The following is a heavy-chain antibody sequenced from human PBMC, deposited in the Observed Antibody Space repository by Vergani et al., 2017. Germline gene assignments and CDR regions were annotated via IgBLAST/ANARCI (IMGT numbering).Heavy chain of an antibody. CDR2: ISYDGSNK. J-gene: IGHJ4*02. CDR3: AKDLCTNGVCYTFDY. Sequence: QVQLVESGGGVVQPGRSLRLSCAASGFTFSSYGMHWVRQAPGKGLEWVAVISYDGSNKYYADSVKGRFTITRDNSKITLYLQMNSLRAEDTAVYYCAKDLCTNGVCYTFDYWGQGTLVTVSS. CDR1: GFTFSSYG. D-gene: IGHD2-8*01. V-gene: IGHV3-30*18.